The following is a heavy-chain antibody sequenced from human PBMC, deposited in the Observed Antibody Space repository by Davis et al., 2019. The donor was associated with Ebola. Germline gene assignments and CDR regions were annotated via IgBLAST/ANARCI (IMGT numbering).Heavy chain of an antibody. V-gene: IGHV1-69*10. CDR3: ARDSFPTEYFQH. Sequence: SVKVSCKASGGTFSSYTISWVRQAPGQGLEWMGGIIPILGIINYAQKFQGRVTITADESTSTAYMELSSLRSDDTAVYYCARDSFPTEYFQHWGQGTLVTVSS. CDR2: IIPILGII. D-gene: IGHD2/OR15-2a*01. J-gene: IGHJ1*01. CDR1: GGTFSSYT.